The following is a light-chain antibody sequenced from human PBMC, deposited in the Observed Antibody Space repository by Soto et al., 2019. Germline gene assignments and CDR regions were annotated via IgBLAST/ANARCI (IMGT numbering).Light chain of an antibody. V-gene: IGKV1-33*01. Sequence: IHITQSPSSLSACVGNRVSITCQASQDIATYLNWYQQKPGKAPNLLIYDASNLETGVPSRFSGGGSGTHFTFTISNLQPEDIATYYCQQYDNLPPTWTFGQGTKVDIK. CDR3: QQYDNLPPTWT. CDR1: QDIATY. J-gene: IGKJ1*01. CDR2: DAS.